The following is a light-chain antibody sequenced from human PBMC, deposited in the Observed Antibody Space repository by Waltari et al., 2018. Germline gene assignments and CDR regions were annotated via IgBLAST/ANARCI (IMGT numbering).Light chain of an antibody. Sequence: EIVRTQSPATLSVSPGESATLYCRASQSVSSNLAWYQQTPGQAPRLLIYGASTRATGIPARFSGSGSGTEFTLTISSMQSEDFAVYYCQQYNNWHPESTFGQGTRLEIK. J-gene: IGKJ5*01. CDR3: QQYNNWHPEST. CDR1: QSVSSN. CDR2: GAS. V-gene: IGKV3-15*01.